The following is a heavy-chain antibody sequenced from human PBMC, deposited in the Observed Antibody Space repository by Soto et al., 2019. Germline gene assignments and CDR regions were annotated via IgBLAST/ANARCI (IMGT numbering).Heavy chain of an antibody. CDR3: ARHPERIAQIGWFDP. CDR1: GFTFSSYS. Sequence: GGSLRLSCAASGFTFSSYSMNLVRQAPGKGLEWVSYISSSSSTIYFADSVKGRFTISRDNAKNSLYLQMNSLRAEDTAVYYCARHPERIAQIGWFDPWGQGTLVTVSS. CDR2: ISSSSSTI. D-gene: IGHD6-13*01. J-gene: IGHJ5*02. V-gene: IGHV3-48*01.